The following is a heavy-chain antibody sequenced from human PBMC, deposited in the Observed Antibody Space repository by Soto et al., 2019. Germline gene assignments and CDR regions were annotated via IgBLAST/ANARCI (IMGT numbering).Heavy chain of an antibody. V-gene: IGHV3-30-3*01. J-gene: IGHJ3*02. CDR2: ISYDGSNK. CDR1: GFTFSSYA. CDR3: ARDSYGSGPLYAFDI. Sequence: GGSLRLSCAASGFTFSSYAMHWVRQAPGKGLEWVAVISYDGSNKYYADSVKGRFTISRDNSKNTLYLQMNSLRAEDTAVYYCARDSYGSGPLYAFDIWGQGTMVTVSS. D-gene: IGHD3-10*01.